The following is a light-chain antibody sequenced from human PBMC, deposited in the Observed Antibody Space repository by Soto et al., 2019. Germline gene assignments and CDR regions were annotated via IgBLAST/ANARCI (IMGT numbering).Light chain of an antibody. CDR1: TGAVTSGYY. CDR2: STS. V-gene: IGLV7-43*01. Sequence: QTVVTQEPSLTVSPGGTVTLTCASSTGAVTSGYYPNWFQQKPGQAPRALTYSTSNKHSWTPARFSGSLLGGKAALTLSGVQPEDEAEYYCLLYSGGAQLLFGGGTKLTVL. J-gene: IGLJ2*01. CDR3: LLYSGGAQLL.